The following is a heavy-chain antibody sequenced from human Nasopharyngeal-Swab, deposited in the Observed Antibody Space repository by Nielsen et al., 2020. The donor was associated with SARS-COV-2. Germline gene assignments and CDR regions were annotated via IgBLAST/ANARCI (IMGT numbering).Heavy chain of an antibody. CDR1: GYTFTSYY. CDR2: INPSGGST. D-gene: IGHD5-18*01. CDR3: ARDPRGYSYGYEACWFDP. Sequence: ASVKVSCKASGYTFTSYYMHWVRQAPGQGLEWMGIINPSGGSTSYAQKFQGRVTMTRDTSTSTVYMELSSLRSEDTAVYYCARDPRGYSYGYEACWFDPWGQGTLVTVSS. V-gene: IGHV1-46*01. J-gene: IGHJ5*02.